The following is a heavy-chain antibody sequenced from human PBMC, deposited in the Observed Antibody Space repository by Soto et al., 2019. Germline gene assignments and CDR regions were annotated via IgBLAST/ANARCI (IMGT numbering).Heavy chain of an antibody. Sequence: EVQLLDSGGGLVQPGVSLRLSCAASGFAFNNYAMTWVRQAPGKGLEWVSTISNNGFSTYYAASVKGRFTISRDNSMPTVYLQMRSLRAEDTALYYCAKERAARGIDYWGQGTLVTVSS. V-gene: IGHV3-23*01. CDR1: GFAFNNYA. CDR3: AKERAARGIDY. J-gene: IGHJ4*02. CDR2: ISNNGFST. D-gene: IGHD3-16*01.